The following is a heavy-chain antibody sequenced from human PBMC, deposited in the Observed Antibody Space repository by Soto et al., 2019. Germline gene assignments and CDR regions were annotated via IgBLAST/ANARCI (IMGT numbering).Heavy chain of an antibody. CDR3: AKDRATLGYVDH. CDR1: GFPFNVFG. CDR2: ISFDGRIK. Sequence: QVEVVESGGGVVQPGRSLRLSCVASGFPFNVFGMHWVRQAPAKGLEWVAVISFDGRIKYYADSVEGRFTISRDNSKNMVYLQMDSLRVEDTAVYHCAKDRATLGYVDHWGQGTLVTVSS. J-gene: IGHJ4*02. V-gene: IGHV3-30*18. D-gene: IGHD7-27*01.